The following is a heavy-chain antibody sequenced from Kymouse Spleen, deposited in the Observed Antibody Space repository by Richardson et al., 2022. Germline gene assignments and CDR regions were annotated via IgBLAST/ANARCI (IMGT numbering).Heavy chain of an antibody. D-gene: IGHD1-7*01. J-gene: IGHJ5*02. Sequence: QLQLQESGPGLVKPSETLSLTCTVSGGSISSSSYYWGWIRQPPGKGLEWIGSIYYSGSTYYNPSLKSRVTISVDTSKNQFSLKLSSVTAADTAVYYCARRVNWNSHNWFDPWGQGTLVTVSS. CDR2: IYYSGST. V-gene: IGHV4-39*01. CDR1: GGSISSSSYY. CDR3: ARRVNWNSHNWFDP.